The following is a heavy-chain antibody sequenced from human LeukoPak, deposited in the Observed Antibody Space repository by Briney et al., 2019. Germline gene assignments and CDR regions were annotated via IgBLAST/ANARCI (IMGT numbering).Heavy chain of an antibody. CDR2: IYYSGST. Sequence: PSETLSLTCTVSGGSISSHYWSWLRQPPGKGLEWIGYIYYSGSTNYNPSLKSRVTISVDTSKNQFSLKLSSVTAADTAVYYCARKVGYSYGYVDYWGQGTLVTVSS. CDR3: ARKVGYSYGYVDY. D-gene: IGHD5-18*01. CDR1: GGSISSHY. V-gene: IGHV4-59*11. J-gene: IGHJ4*02.